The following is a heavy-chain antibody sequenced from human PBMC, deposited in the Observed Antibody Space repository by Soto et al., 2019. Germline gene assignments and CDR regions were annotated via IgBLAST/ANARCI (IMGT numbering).Heavy chain of an antibody. CDR2: IWYDGSNK. V-gene: IGHV3-33*01. CDR3: ARDGGIAARPPDY. CDR1: GFTFSSYV. J-gene: IGHJ4*02. Sequence: GGSLRLSCAASGFTFSSYVMHWVRQAPGKGLEWVAVIWYDGSNKYYADSVKGRFTISRDNSKNTLYLQMNSLRAEDTAVYYCARDGGIAARPPDYWGQGTLVTVSS. D-gene: IGHD6-6*01.